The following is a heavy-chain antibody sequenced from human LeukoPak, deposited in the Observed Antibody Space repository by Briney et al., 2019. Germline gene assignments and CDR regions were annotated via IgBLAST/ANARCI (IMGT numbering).Heavy chain of an antibody. CDR2: INHSGST. D-gene: IGHD6-19*01. Sequence: PSETLSLTCTVSGGSISSSSYYWSWIRQPPGKGLEWIGEINHSGSTNYNPSLKSRVTISVDTSKNQFSLKLSSVTAADTAVYYCAKGGRSGWNWGQGTLVTVSS. V-gene: IGHV4-39*07. CDR3: AKGGRSGWN. CDR1: GGSISSSSYY. J-gene: IGHJ4*02.